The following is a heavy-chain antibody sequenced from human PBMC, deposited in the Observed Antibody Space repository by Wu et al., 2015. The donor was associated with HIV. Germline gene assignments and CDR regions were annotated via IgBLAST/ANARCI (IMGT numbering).Heavy chain of an antibody. CDR1: GGTFSSYA. D-gene: IGHD2-2*01. CDR2: IIPIFGTA. Sequence: QVQLVQSGAEVKKPGSSVKVSCKASGGTFSSYAISWVRQAPGQGLEWMGGIIPIFGTANYAQKFQGRVTITADESTSTAYMELSSLRSEDTAVYYCARGRPVVVPAAGYYYYYMDVWGKGPRSPSP. J-gene: IGHJ6*03. CDR3: ARGRPVVVPAAGYYYYYMDV. V-gene: IGHV1-69*12.